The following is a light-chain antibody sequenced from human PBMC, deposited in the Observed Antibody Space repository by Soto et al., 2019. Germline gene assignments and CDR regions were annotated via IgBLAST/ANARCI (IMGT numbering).Light chain of an antibody. V-gene: IGLV2-23*01. CDR3: CSYAGSSYV. J-gene: IGLJ1*01. CDR1: SSDVGSYNL. CDR2: EGS. Sequence: QSALTQPASVSGSPGQSITISCTGTSSDVGSYNLVSWYQQHPGKAPKLMIYEGSKRPSGVSNRFSGSKSGNTASLTISGLQAEEEADYYCCSYAGSSYVFGNGTKVT.